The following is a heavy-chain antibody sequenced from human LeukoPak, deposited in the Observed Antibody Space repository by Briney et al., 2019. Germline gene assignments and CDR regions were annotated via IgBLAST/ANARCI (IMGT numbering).Heavy chain of an antibody. D-gene: IGHD3-10*01. V-gene: IGHV4-59*12. J-gene: IGHJ5*02. Sequence: SETLFLTCTVSGGSISSYYWSWIRQPPGKGLEWIGYIYHSGSTYYNPSLKSRVTISVDRSKNQFSLKLSSVTAADTAVYYCARVRIEFNWFDPWGQGTLVTVSS. CDR1: GGSISSYY. CDR3: ARVRIEFNWFDP. CDR2: IYHSGST.